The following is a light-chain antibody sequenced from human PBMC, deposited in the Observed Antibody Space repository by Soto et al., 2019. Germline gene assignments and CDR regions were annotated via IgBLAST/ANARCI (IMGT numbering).Light chain of an antibody. CDR3: QQRTNGPPVT. J-gene: IGKJ4*01. CDR2: DAS. Sequence: EIVFTQSPATLSLSPGDRATLSCMASQSVSVFLAWYQHKPGQAPRLLIFDASNRATGVPGRFSGSGSGTDFTLTISSLEPEDFAVYYCQQRTNGPPVTFGGVTKVDIK. V-gene: IGKV3-11*01. CDR1: QSVSVF.